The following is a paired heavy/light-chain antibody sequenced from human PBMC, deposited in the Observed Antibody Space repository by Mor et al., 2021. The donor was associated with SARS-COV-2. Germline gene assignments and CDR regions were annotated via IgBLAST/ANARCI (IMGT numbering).Light chain of an antibody. CDR3: QQYGSSPPT. Sequence: EIVLTQSPGTLSLSPGERATLSCRASQSVNSNYLAWYQRKPGQAPRLLIHGASSRVTGIPDRFSGSGSGTHFTLTISRLEPEDFVEYYCQQYGSSPPTFGQGTKVEIK. V-gene: IGKV3-20*01. J-gene: IGKJ1*01. CDR2: GAS. CDR1: QSVNSNY.
Heavy chain of an antibody. CDR3: ARDPTADPTIFTQPFYFDY. Sequence: EVQLVESGGGLVKPGGSLRLSCAASGFSLSSYSMNWVRQAPGKGLEWVSSITSGSEFVYYRDSLKGRFTVSRDNAKNSVYLHMSSLRAEDTAVYYCARDPTADPTIFTQPFYFDYWGQGTQLTVSS. CDR2: ITSGSEFV. D-gene: IGHD3-3*01. CDR1: GFSLSSYS. J-gene: IGHJ4*02. V-gene: IGHV3-21*01.